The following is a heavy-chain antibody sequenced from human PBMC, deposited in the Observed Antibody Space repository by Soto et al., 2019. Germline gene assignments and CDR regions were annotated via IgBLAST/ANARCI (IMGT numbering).Heavy chain of an antibody. Sequence: VQLVESGGGLVKPGGSLRLSCAASGFTFSSYSMNWVRQAPGKGLEWVSSISSSSSYIYYADSVKGRFTISRDNAKNSLYLQMNSLRAEDTAVYYCARDPGYCTNGVCYVYYYYYMDVWGKGTTVTVSS. D-gene: IGHD2-8*01. V-gene: IGHV3-21*01. J-gene: IGHJ6*03. CDR1: GFTFSSYS. CDR2: ISSSSSYI. CDR3: ARDPGYCTNGVCYVYYYYYMDV.